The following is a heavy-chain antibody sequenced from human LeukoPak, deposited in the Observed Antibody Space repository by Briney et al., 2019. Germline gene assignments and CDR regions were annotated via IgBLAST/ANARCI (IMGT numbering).Heavy chain of an antibody. Sequence: GGSLRLSCAASGFTFSSYGMHWVRQAPGKGLEWVAVIWYDGSNKYYADSVKGRFTISRDNSKNTLYLQMNSLRAEDTAVYYCAREEQWLVRPDYYYDMDVLGKGATVTVSS. CDR2: IWYDGSNK. CDR1: GFTFSSYG. V-gene: IGHV3-33*01. J-gene: IGHJ6*04. D-gene: IGHD6-19*01. CDR3: AREEQWLVRPDYYYDMDV.